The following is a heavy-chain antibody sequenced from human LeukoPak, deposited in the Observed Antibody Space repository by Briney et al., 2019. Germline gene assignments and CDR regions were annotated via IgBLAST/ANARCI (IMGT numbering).Heavy chain of an antibody. Sequence: GGSLRLSCAASGFTVSSNYMSWVRQAPGKGLEWVSVIYSGGSTYYADSVKGRFTISRDNSKNTLYLQMNSLRAEDTAVYYCARDGYDSSGYYPLFDYWGQGTLVTVSS. D-gene: IGHD3-22*01. CDR2: IYSGGST. CDR1: GFTVSSNY. J-gene: IGHJ4*02. CDR3: ARDGYDSSGYYPLFDY. V-gene: IGHV3-53*01.